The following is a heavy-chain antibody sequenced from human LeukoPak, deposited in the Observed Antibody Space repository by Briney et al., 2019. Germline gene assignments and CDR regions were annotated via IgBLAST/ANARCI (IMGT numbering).Heavy chain of an antibody. D-gene: IGHD3-10*01. CDR2: IKQDGSEK. CDR3: ASNRGVRGVIVVWGY. Sequence: TGGSLRLSCAASGFTFSSYGMSWVRQAPGKGLEWVANIKQDGSEKYYVDSVKGRFTISRDNAKNSLYLQMNSLRAEDTAVYYCASNRGVRGVIVVWGYWGQGTLVTVSS. CDR1: GFTFSSYG. J-gene: IGHJ4*02. V-gene: IGHV3-7*01.